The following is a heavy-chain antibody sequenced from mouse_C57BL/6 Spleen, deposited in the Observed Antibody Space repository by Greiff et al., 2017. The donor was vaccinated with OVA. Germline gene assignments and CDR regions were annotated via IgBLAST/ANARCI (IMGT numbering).Heavy chain of an antibody. D-gene: IGHD2-1*01. CDR1: GYTFTDYY. CDR3: AREDGNYSFAY. V-gene: IGHV1-19*01. Sequence: VQLQQSGPVLVKPGASVKMSCKASGYTFTDYYMNWVKQSHGKSLEWIGVINPYNGGTSYNQKFKGKATLTVDKSSSTAYMELNSLTSEDSAVYYCAREDGNYSFAYWGQGTLVTVSA. J-gene: IGHJ3*01. CDR2: INPYNGGT.